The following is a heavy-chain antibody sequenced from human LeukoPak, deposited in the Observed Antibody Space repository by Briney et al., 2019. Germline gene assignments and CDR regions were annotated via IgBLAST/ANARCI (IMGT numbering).Heavy chain of an antibody. Sequence: PGGSLRLSCAASGFTFSSYAMSWVRQAPGKGLEWVSAISGSGGSTYYADSVKGRFTISRDNSKNTLYLQMNSLRAEDTAVYYCTTVGEDIVVVPAAIGYFDYWGQGTLVTVSS. D-gene: IGHD2-2*01. CDR1: GFTFSSYA. CDR2: ISGSGGST. J-gene: IGHJ4*02. V-gene: IGHV3-23*01. CDR3: TTVGEDIVVVPAAIGYFDY.